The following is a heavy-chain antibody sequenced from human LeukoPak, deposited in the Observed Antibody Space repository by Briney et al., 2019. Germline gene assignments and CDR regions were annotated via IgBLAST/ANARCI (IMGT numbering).Heavy chain of an antibody. CDR2: INHSGST. Sequence: SETLSLTCAVNGGSFSGYYWSWIRQPRGKGLEWIGEINHSGSTNYNPSLKSRVTISVDTSKNQFSLKLSSVTAADTAVYYCAAADYGDYEGFFDYWGQGTLVTVSS. V-gene: IGHV4-34*01. D-gene: IGHD4-17*01. J-gene: IGHJ4*02. CDR1: GGSFSGYY. CDR3: AAADYGDYEGFFDY.